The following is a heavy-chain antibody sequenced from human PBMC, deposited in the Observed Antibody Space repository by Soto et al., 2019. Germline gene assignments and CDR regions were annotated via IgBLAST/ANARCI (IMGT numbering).Heavy chain of an antibody. CDR1: GFTFTSSA. CDR2: IVVGSGNT. J-gene: IGHJ5*02. D-gene: IGHD3-3*01. V-gene: IGHV1-58*01. CDR3: AAVATIFGVVTLTNWFDP. Sequence: SVKVSCKASGFTFTSSAVQWVRQARGQRLEWIGWIVVGSGNTNYAQKFQERVTITRDMSTSTAYMELSSLRSEDTAVYYCAAVATIFGVVTLTNWFDPWGQGTLVTVSS.